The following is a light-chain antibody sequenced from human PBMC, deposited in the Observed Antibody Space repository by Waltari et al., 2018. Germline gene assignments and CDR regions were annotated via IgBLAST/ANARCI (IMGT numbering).Light chain of an antibody. CDR3: MQARLTPWT. CDR2: LVS. V-gene: IGKV2-28*01. J-gene: IGKJ1*01. Sequence: IFLNSSGNTVLDWYLQKPEHSPLSLIYLVSMRAPGGPYRFSGSGSGTDFTRKISRVEAEDFGVYFCMQARLTPWTFGLGTKVEIK. CDR1: IFLNSSGNTV.